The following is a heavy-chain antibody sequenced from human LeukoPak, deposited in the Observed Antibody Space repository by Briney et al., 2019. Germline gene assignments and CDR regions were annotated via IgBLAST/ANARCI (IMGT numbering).Heavy chain of an antibody. CDR2: INHSGST. CDR3: ARDSRSSSSFSSMDV. V-gene: IGHV4-34*01. CDR1: GGSFSGYY. Sequence: SETLSLTCAVYGGSFSGYYWSWIRQPPGKGLEWIGEINHSGSTNYNPSLKSRVTISVDTSKNQSSLKLSSVTAADTAVYYCARDSRSSSSFSSMDVWGKGTTVTVSS. D-gene: IGHD6-13*01. J-gene: IGHJ6*03.